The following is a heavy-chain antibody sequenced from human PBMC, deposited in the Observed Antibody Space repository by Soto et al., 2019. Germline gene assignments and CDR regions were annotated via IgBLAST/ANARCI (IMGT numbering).Heavy chain of an antibody. CDR1: GGSISSVCYY. CDR2: IYYSGST. Sequence: SETLSLTCTVSGGSISSVCYYWSWIRQHPGKGLEWIGYIYYSGSTYYNPSLKSRVTISVDTSKNQFSLKLSSVTAADTAVYYCARTSYDSSGTAADPWGQGTLVTVSS. CDR3: ARTSYDSSGTAADP. D-gene: IGHD3-22*01. J-gene: IGHJ5*02. V-gene: IGHV4-31*03.